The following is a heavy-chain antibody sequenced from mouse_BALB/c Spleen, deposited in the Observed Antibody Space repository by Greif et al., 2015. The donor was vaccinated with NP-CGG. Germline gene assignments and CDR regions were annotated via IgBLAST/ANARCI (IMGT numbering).Heavy chain of an antibody. V-gene: IGHV1-69*02. CDR1: GYTFTSYW. Sequence: QVQLQQSGAELVRPGASVKLSCKASGYTFTSYWINWVKQRPGQGLEWIGNIYPSDSYTNYNQKFKDKATLTVDKSSSTAYMQLSSPTSEDSAVYYCTRNDYDDGDAMDYWGQGTSVTVSS. CDR3: TRNDYDDGDAMDY. CDR2: IYPSDSYT. J-gene: IGHJ4*01. D-gene: IGHD2-4*01.